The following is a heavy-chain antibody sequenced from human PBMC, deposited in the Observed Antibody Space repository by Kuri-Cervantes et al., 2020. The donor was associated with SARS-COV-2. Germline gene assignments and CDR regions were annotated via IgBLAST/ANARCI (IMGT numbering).Heavy chain of an antibody. CDR2: IRYDGSNK. D-gene: IGHD2-15*01. CDR1: GFTFSSYG. Sequence: GESLKISCAASGFTFSSYGMHWVRQAPGKGLEWVAFIRYDGSNKYYADSVKGRFTISRDNSKNTLYLQMNSLRAEDTAVYYCARYSRVPTRRAYYYYYYMDVWGKGTTVTVSS. J-gene: IGHJ6*03. V-gene: IGHV3-30*02. CDR3: ARYSRVPTRRAYYYYYYMDV.